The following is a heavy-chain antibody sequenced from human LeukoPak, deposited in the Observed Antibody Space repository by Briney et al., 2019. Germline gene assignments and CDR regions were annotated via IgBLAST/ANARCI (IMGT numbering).Heavy chain of an antibody. D-gene: IGHD3-16*01. CDR1: GGSVSSGSYY. J-gene: IGHJ4*02. Sequence: SETLSLTCTVSGGSVSSGSYYWSWIRQPPGKGLEWIGYIYYSGSTNYNPSLRSRVTISVDTSKNQFSLKLSSVTAADTAVYYCARDRLFGGEQWGQGTLVTVSS. V-gene: IGHV4-61*01. CDR3: ARDRLFGGEQ. CDR2: IYYSGST.